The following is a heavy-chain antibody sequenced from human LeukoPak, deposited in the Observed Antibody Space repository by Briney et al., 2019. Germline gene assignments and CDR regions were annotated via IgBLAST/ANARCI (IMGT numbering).Heavy chain of an antibody. D-gene: IGHD5-12*01. V-gene: IGHV3-48*01. Sequence: GGSLRLSCAASGFTFSSYSMNWVRQAPGKGLEWVSYISSSSSTIYYADSVKGRFTISRDNAKNSLYLQMNSLRAGDTAVYYCARAHRARRDGYNYRINWFDPWGQGTLVTVSS. J-gene: IGHJ5*02. CDR1: GFTFSSYS. CDR3: ARAHRARRDGYNYRINWFDP. CDR2: ISSSSSTI.